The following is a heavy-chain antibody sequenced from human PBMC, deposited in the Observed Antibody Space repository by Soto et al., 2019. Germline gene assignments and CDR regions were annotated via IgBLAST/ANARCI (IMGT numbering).Heavy chain of an antibody. CDR1: GFTFSSYG. CDR2: ISYDGSNK. J-gene: IGHJ6*02. D-gene: IGHD3-3*01. CDR3: AKNPYYDFWSGLFGGGDRQGYYYYGMDV. V-gene: IGHV3-30*18. Sequence: GGSLRLSCAASGFTFSSYGMHWVRQAPGKGLEWVAVISYDGSNKYYADSVKGRFTISRDNSKNTLYLQMNSLRAEDTAVYYCAKNPYYDFWSGLFGGGDRQGYYYYGMDVWGQGTTVTVSS.